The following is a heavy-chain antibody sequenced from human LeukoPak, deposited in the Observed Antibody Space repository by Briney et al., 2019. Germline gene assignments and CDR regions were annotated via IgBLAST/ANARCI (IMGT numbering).Heavy chain of an antibody. CDR1: GYTFTSYD. CDR3: ARMTTVVTPPDY. V-gene: IGHV1-8*01. Sequence: ASVKVSCKASGYTFTSYDINWVRQATGQGLEWMGWMNPNSGNTGYAQKFQGRVTMTRNTSISTAYMELSSLRSEDTAVYYCARMTTVVTPPDYWGQGTLVTVSS. D-gene: IGHD4-23*01. J-gene: IGHJ4*02. CDR2: MNPNSGNT.